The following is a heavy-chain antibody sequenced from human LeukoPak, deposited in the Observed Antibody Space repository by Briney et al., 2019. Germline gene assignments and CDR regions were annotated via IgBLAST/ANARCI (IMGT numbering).Heavy chain of an antibody. CDR3: ARVQGSCSSTSCSYYYMDV. V-gene: IGHV1-69*05. CDR2: IIPIFGTA. D-gene: IGHD2-2*01. J-gene: IGHJ6*03. CDR1: GGTFSSYA. Sequence: ASVKVSCKASGGTFSSYAISWVRQAPGQGLEWMGGIIPIFGTANYAQKFQGRVTITTDESTSTAYMELSSLRSEDTAVYYCARVQGSCSSTSCSYYYMDVWGKGTTVTVSS.